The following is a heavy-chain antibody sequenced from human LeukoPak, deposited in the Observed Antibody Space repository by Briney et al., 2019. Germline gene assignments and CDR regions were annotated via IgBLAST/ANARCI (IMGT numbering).Heavy chain of an antibody. Sequence: ASVKVSCKASGYTFTSYDINWVRQATGQGLEWMGWMNPNSGNTGYAQKFQGRVTMTRNTSISTAYMELSSLRSEDTAVYYCASGDIVATKEEEVVDYWGQGTLVTVSS. CDR2: MNPNSGNT. J-gene: IGHJ4*02. CDR3: ASGDIVATKEEEVVDY. V-gene: IGHV1-8*01. D-gene: IGHD5-12*01. CDR1: GYTFTSYD.